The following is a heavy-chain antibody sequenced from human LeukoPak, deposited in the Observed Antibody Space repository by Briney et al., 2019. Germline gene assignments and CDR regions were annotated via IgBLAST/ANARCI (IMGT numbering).Heavy chain of an antibody. D-gene: IGHD4-17*01. J-gene: IGHJ6*02. CDR1: GFTFDDYA. V-gene: IGHV3-9*01. CDR2: ISWNSGSI. Sequence: GGSLRLSCAASGFTFDDYAMHWVRQAPGKGLEWVSGISWNSGSIGYADSVKGRFTISRDNAKNSLYLQMNSLRAEDTALYYCASRTRVTKYYYYGMDVWGQGTTVTVSS. CDR3: ASRTRVTKYYYYGMDV.